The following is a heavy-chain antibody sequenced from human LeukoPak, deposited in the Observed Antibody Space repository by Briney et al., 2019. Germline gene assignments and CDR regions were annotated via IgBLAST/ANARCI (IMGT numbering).Heavy chain of an antibody. Sequence: GGSLRLSCAASGFTFSSYAMSWVRQAPGKGLEWVSAISGSGGSIYYADSVKGRFTISRDNSKNTLYLQMNSLRAEDTAVYYCAKDNYHSSSFLNWFDPWGQGTLVTVSS. CDR3: AKDNYHSSSFLNWFDP. CDR1: GFTFSSYA. D-gene: IGHD6-13*01. CDR2: ISGSGGSI. J-gene: IGHJ5*02. V-gene: IGHV3-23*01.